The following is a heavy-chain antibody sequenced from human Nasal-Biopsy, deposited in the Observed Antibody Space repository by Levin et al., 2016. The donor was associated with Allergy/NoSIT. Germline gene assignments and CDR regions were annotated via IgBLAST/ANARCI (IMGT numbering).Heavy chain of an antibody. CDR1: GFTVSDAW. Sequence: GGSLRLSCAASGFTVSDAWMSWVRQAPGKGLEWVSSISSHSTDINYTDSVKGRFTVSRDNSKNTVYLQMNSLRAEDTAVYWCGRDGGYYPGVPTDYWGQGTLVTVSS. D-gene: IGHD3-10*01. CDR3: GRDGGYYPGVPTDY. J-gene: IGHJ4*02. CDR2: ISSHSTDI. V-gene: IGHV3-21*04.